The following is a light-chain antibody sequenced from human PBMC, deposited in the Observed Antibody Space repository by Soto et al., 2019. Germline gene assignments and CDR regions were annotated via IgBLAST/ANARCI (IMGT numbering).Light chain of an antibody. CDR3: SLYAGSNNFYV. CDR2: EVS. V-gene: IGLV2-8*01. J-gene: IGLJ1*01. Sequence: QSVLTQPPSASGSPGQSVTISCTGTSSDVGGYNFVSWYQQHPGKAPKLLISEVSKRPSGVPDRFSGSKSGNTASLTVSGLQAEDEADYYCSLYAGSNNFYVYATGTKVTVL. CDR1: SSDVGGYNF.